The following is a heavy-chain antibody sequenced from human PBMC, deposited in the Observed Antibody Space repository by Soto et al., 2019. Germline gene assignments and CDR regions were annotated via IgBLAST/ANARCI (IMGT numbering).Heavy chain of an antibody. CDR2: IKSNPDGGTT. Sequence: EMQLVESGGGLVKPGGSLRLSCAGSGFTFSNAWMNWVRQAPGKGLEWVGRIKSNPDGGTTDYAAPVKGRFTISRDDSKKTLYVQMNSLTTEDTAGYCCTTGFGEPHHGNWYFDLWGRGTLVTVSS. CDR3: TTGFGEPHHGNWYFDL. J-gene: IGHJ2*01. CDR1: GFTFSNAW. V-gene: IGHV3-15*07. D-gene: IGHD3-10*01.